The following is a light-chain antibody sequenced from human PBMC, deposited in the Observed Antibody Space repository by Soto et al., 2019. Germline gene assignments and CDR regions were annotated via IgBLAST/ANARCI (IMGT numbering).Light chain of an antibody. CDR2: AAY. Sequence: DIQMTQAPSSLSASEGDRVTITCRARQDISTYLAWYQQKPGKVPKLLISAAYTLLSGVPPRFSGSGSGTDFTLTISSLQPEDVATYYCQQYDNAPLTFGGGTKVEIK. J-gene: IGKJ4*01. V-gene: IGKV1-27*01. CDR3: QQYDNAPLT. CDR1: QDISTY.